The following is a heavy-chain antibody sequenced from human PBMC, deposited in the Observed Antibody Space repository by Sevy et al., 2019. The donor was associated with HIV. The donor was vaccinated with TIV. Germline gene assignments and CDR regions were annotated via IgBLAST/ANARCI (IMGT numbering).Heavy chain of an antibody. CDR1: GDSISGYC. Sequence: SQTLSLTCTVSGDSISGYCWSWIRQPPGKELEWIGYIYYNGSTNYNPSLKSRVTISVDTSKNQFSLKLTSVTAADTAVYYCSRSRSVGSCLARFDPWGQGTLVTVSS. CDR3: SRSRSVGSCLARFDP. CDR2: IYYNGST. D-gene: IGHD2-15*01. V-gene: IGHV4-59*01. J-gene: IGHJ5*02.